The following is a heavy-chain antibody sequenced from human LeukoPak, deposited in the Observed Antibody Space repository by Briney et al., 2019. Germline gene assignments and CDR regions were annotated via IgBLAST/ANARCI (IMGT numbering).Heavy chain of an antibody. Sequence: HPGGSLRLSCAASGFTFSSYAMSWVRRAPGKGLEWVSAISGSGGSTYYADSVKGRFTISSDNSKNTLYLQMNSLRAEDTAVYYCAKDRIAARPGWFDPWGQGTLVTVSS. V-gene: IGHV3-23*01. CDR1: GFTFSSYA. CDR3: AKDRIAARPGWFDP. CDR2: ISGSGGST. D-gene: IGHD6-6*01. J-gene: IGHJ5*02.